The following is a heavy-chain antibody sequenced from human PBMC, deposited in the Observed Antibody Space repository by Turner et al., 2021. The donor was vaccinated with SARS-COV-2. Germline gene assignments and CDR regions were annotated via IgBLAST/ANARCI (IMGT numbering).Heavy chain of an antibody. Sequence: QVQLQQWGAGLVKPSETLSLTCGVSGGSFSTYYWSWIRQSPGKGLEWIAEIKRSGSTNYSPSLKSRVTIAVDTPKRQISLNLTSVNAADTAIYFCARGQSRGFYGSGSRRFDYWGQGTQVTVSS. CDR3: ARGQSRGFYGSGSRRFDY. J-gene: IGHJ4*02. CDR2: IKRSGST. D-gene: IGHD3-10*01. V-gene: IGHV4-34*01. CDR1: GGSFSTYY.